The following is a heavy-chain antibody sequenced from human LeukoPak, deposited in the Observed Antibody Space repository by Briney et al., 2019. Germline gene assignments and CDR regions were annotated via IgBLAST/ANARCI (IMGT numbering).Heavy chain of an antibody. J-gene: IGHJ4*02. CDR3: ARGPAAAGFDY. D-gene: IGHD6-13*01. V-gene: IGHV1-8*01. CDR2: MNPNSGNT. CDR1: GYTFTSYD. Sequence: ASVKVSCKASGYTFTSYDINWVRQATGQGLEWMGWMNPNSGNTGYAQKFQGRVTMARNTSISTAYMELSSLRSEDTAAYYCARGPAAAGFDYWGQGTLVTVSS.